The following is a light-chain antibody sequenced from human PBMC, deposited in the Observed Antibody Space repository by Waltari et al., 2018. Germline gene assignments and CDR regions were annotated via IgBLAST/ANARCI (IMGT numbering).Light chain of an antibody. CDR1: RSNIGNRY. V-gene: IGLV1-51*01. CDR2: DNS. CDR3: GTWDYSLSVYV. J-gene: IGLJ1*01. Sequence: QSVLTQPPPVSAAPGPRAPIPCSGTRSNIGNRYVSWYQQFPGTAPKLPIYDNSKRPPGIPDRFSGSKSGTSATLGITGLQAGDEADFFCGTWDYSLSVYVFGTGTKVTVL.